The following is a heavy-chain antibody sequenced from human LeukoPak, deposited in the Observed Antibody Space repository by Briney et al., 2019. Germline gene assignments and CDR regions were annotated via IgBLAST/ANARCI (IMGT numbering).Heavy chain of an antibody. V-gene: IGHV6-1*01. CDR1: GDSVSSNSAA. Sequence: SQTLSLTCAISGDSVSSNSAAWNWIRQSPSRGLEWLGRTYYRSKWYNDYAVSVESRITINPDTSRNQFSLQLNSVTPEDTAVYYCAREEDGYNSLPLFDYWGQGTLVTVSS. J-gene: IGHJ4*02. CDR3: AREEDGYNSLPLFDY. CDR2: TYYRSKWYN. D-gene: IGHD5-24*01.